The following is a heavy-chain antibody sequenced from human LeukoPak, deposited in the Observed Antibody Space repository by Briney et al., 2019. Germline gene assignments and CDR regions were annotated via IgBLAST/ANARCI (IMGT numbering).Heavy chain of an antibody. Sequence: PSETLSLTCTVSGGSISPYYWSWIRQPPGKGLEWIGYIYYSGSTNYNPSLKRRVTISVDTSKNQFSLKLSPVTAADTAVYYCARRSSGWYYFDYWGQGTLVTVSS. CDR3: ARRSSGWYYFDY. CDR1: GGSISPYY. J-gene: IGHJ4*02. V-gene: IGHV4-59*01. CDR2: IYYSGST. D-gene: IGHD6-19*01.